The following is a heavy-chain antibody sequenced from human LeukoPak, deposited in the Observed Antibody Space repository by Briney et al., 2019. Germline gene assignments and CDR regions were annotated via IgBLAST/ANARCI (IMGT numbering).Heavy chain of an antibody. J-gene: IGHJ4*02. V-gene: IGHV3-33*01. CDR2: IWYDGSNK. CDR3: ARDRDWEVDY. CDR1: GFTFSSYG. Sequence: QPGRSLRLSCAASGFTFSSYGMPWVRQAPGKGLEWVAVIWYDGSNKYYADSVKGRFTISRDNSKNTLYLQMNSLRAEDTAVYYCARDRDWEVDYWGQGTLVTVSS. D-gene: IGHD2-21*02.